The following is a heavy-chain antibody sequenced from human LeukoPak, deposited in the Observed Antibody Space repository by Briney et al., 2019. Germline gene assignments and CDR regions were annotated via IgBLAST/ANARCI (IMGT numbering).Heavy chain of an antibody. CDR2: ISWSSGSI. D-gene: IGHD3-10*01. J-gene: IGHJ4*02. CDR3: AKGSAYYVSGSYQDH. CDR1: GFTFSSFG. V-gene: IGHV3-9*01. Sequence: GGSLRLSCAASGFTFSSFGMHWVRQAPGKGLEWVSGISWSSGSIDYADSVKGRFTISRDNAKKSLYLQMNSLRAEDTALYFCAKGSAYYVSGSYQDHWGQGTLVTVSS.